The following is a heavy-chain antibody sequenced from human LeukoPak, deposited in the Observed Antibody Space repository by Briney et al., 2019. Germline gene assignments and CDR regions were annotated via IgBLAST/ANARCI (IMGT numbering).Heavy chain of an antibody. J-gene: IGHJ4*02. V-gene: IGHV1-58*01. Sequence: ASVKVSCKASGFTFTSSAEQWVRQARGQLLEWIGWIVVGSGNTNYAQKFQERVTITRDMSTSTAYMELSSLRSEDTAVYYCAAAPYDFWSGYYSPFDYWGQGTLVTVSS. CDR2: IVVGSGNT. CDR3: AAAPYDFWSGYYSPFDY. CDR1: GFTFTSSA. D-gene: IGHD3-3*01.